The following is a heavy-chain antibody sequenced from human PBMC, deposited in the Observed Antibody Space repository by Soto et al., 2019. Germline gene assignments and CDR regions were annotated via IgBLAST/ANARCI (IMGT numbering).Heavy chain of an antibody. D-gene: IGHD2-15*01. CDR2: MNPNSGNT. Sequence: QVQLVQSGAEVKKPGASEKVSCKASGYTFTSYDINWVRQATGQGLEWMGWMNPNSGNTGYAQKFQGRVTMTRNTSISTAYMELSSLRSEDTAVYYCARRGYCSGGSCYSREIDYWGQGTLVTVSS. V-gene: IGHV1-8*01. J-gene: IGHJ4*02. CDR1: GYTFTSYD. CDR3: ARRGYCSGGSCYSREIDY.